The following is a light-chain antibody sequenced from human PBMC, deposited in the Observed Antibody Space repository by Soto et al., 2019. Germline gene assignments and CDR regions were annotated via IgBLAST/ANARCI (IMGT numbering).Light chain of an antibody. Sequence: QSVLTQPPSASGTPGQRGTISCSGTSSNFGSNTLTWYHHLPGTAPKLLIYSNNQRPSGVPDRFSGSKSGTSASLAISGLQSEDEADYYCAACYGSRNRVVVGGGTKLTVL. J-gene: IGLJ2*01. V-gene: IGLV1-44*01. CDR1: SSNFGSNT. CDR2: SNN. CDR3: AACYGSRNRVV.